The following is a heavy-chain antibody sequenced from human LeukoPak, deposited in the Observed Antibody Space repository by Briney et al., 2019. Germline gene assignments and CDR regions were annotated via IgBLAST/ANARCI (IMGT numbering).Heavy chain of an antibody. CDR1: GFTFDDYG. CDR3: AKETGTYCYFPFDS. V-gene: IGHV3-23*01. D-gene: IGHD2/OR15-2a*01. J-gene: IGHJ4*02. Sequence: HSGGSLRLSCAASGFTFDDYGMSWVRQAPGKGLEWVSCIIGSGVNTYYADSVKGRFTISRDNSKNTLYLQMNSLRAEDTAVYYCAKETGTYCYFPFDSWGQGTLVTVSS. CDR2: IIGSGVNT.